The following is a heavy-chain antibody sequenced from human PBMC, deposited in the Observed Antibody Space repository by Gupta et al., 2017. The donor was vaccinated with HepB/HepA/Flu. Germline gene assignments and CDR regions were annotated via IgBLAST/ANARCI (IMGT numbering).Heavy chain of an antibody. D-gene: IGHD3-22*01. Sequence: EVQLVQSGAEVKKPGESLKISCKGSGYSFANSWIGWVRQMPGKGLEWMGIIYPDDSDTRYSPSFQGQVTISADKSISTAYLQWSSLKASDTAMYYCARHKYYDSSKDAFDIWGQGTMVTVSS. CDR1: GYSFANSW. CDR3: ARHKYYDSSKDAFDI. J-gene: IGHJ3*02. V-gene: IGHV5-51*01. CDR2: IYPDDSDT.